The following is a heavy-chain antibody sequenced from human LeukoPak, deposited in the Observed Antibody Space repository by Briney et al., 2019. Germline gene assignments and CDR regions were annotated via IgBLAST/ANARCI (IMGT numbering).Heavy chain of an antibody. J-gene: IGHJ6*02. CDR1: GFTFTSYS. Sequence: VRSLRLSCTASGFTFTSYSMHWVRQAPGKGLEWVAGISYDGSNKYYAHSLKGRFTISRDNSKNTLYLQMNSLRAEDTAVYYCARGAVVTHYYYYGMDVWGQGTTVTVSS. CDR2: ISYDGSNK. CDR3: ARGAVVTHYYYYGMDV. V-gene: IGHV3-30*04. D-gene: IGHD4-23*01.